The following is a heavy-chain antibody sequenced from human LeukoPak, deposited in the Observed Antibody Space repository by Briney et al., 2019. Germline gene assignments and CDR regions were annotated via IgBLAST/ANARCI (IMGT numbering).Heavy chain of an antibody. CDR3: ARDRASGYDLRLFDY. V-gene: IGHV1-2*02. CDR2: INPNSGGT. CDR1: GYTFTGYY. D-gene: IGHD5-12*01. Sequence: ASVKVSCKASGYTFTGYYMHWVRQAPGQGLEWMGWINPNSGGTNYAQKFQGRVTMTRDTSISTAYTELSRLRSDDTAVYYCARDRASGYDLRLFDYWGQGTLVTVSS. J-gene: IGHJ4*02.